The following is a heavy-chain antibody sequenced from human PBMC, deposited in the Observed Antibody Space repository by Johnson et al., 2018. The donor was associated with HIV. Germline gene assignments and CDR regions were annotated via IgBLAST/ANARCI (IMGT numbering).Heavy chain of an antibody. Sequence: EVQLVEPRGGLVQPGGSLRVSCAASGFTFSSYAMNWARQAPGKVLEWVSNIRWNSGNIGYADSVKGRFTISRDNSKNTLYVQMNSLRAEDTAVYYCARGIQPDAFDIWGQGTMVTVSS. CDR1: GFTFSSYA. CDR3: ARGIQPDAFDI. J-gene: IGHJ3*02. CDR2: IRWNSGNI. D-gene: IGHD2-2*01. V-gene: IGHV3-23*04.